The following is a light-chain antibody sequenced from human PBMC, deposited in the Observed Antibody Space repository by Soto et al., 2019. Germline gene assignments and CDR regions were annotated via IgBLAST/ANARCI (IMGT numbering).Light chain of an antibody. Sequence: EIVLTQSPATLSLSPGERVTLSCRASQSISSYLGWYQQKPGQAPRLLIYDASNRATGIPARFSGSGFGTDFTLTIRSLEAEDFAVYYCQQRSNWPLTFGGGTKVEIK. V-gene: IGKV3-11*01. CDR2: DAS. CDR3: QQRSNWPLT. CDR1: QSISSY. J-gene: IGKJ4*01.